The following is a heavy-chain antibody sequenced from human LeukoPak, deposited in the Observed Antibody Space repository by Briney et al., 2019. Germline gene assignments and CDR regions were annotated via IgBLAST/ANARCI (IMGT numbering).Heavy chain of an antibody. CDR1: GGSISSYY. Sequence: SETLSLTCTVSGGSISSYYWSWIRQPPGKGLEWIGYIYYSGSTNYNPSLKSRVTISVDTSKNQFSLKLSSATAADTAVYYCASFHGHRTDSWGQGTLVTVSS. CDR3: ASFHGHRTDS. V-gene: IGHV4-59*01. J-gene: IGHJ4*02. D-gene: IGHD3/OR15-3a*01. CDR2: IYYSGST.